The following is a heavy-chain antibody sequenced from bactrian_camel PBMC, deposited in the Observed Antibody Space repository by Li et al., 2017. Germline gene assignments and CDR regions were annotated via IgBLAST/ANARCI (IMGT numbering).Heavy chain of an antibody. CDR3: AARSRGSWGEYNF. CDR1: GFDYSGSV. V-gene: IGHV3S7*01. D-gene: IGHD6*01. J-gene: IGHJ4*01. Sequence: QLVESGGGLVQPGGSLRLSCAVSGFDYSGSVMSWVRQAPGKELEWVSGIYRGSSDTAYADSVKGRFIISRDNAKNTLSLQINTLAPEDTAVYYCAARSRGSWGEYNFWGQGTQVTVS. CDR2: IYRGSSDT.